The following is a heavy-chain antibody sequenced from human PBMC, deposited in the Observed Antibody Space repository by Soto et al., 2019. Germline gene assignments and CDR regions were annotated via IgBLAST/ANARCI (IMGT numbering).Heavy chain of an antibody. CDR1: GFTFSSYA. V-gene: IGHV3-23*01. CDR3: ASHYYDSSGYYYYFDY. D-gene: IGHD3-22*01. Sequence: GGSLRLSCAASGFTFSSYAMSWVRQAPGKGLEWVSAISGSGGSTYYADSVKGRFTISRDNSKNTLYLQMNSLRAEDTDVYYCASHYYDSSGYYYYFDYWGQGTLVTVSS. CDR2: ISGSGGST. J-gene: IGHJ4*02.